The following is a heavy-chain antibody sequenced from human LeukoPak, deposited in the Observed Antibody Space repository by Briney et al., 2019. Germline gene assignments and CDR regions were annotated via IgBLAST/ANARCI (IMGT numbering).Heavy chain of an antibody. V-gene: IGHV1-69*10. D-gene: IGHD3-22*01. CDR1: GGTFSSNA. J-gene: IGHJ6*03. CDR2: IIPIFGIA. Sequence: GASVKVSCKASGGTFSSNAISWVRQAPGQGLEWMGGIIPIFGIANYAQKFRDRVTITADKSTSTAYMELSSLRSEDTAVYYCARQGPTYYDSSGYYYAEDYYMDVWGKGTTVTVSS. CDR3: ARQGPTYYDSSGYYYAEDYYMDV.